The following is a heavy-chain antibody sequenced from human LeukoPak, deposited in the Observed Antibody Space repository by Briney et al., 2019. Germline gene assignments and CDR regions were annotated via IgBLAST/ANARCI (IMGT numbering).Heavy chain of an antibody. CDR1: GGTFSSYA. D-gene: IGHD2-21*02. CDR2: INPSGGST. CDR3: ARSNCGGDCYYYYYYGMDV. Sequence: ASVKVSCKASGGTFSSYAISWVRQAPGQGLEWMGIINPSGGSTSYAQKFQGRVTMTRDTSTSTVYMELSSLRSEDTAVYYCARSNCGGDCYYYYYYGMDVWGQGTTVTVSS. V-gene: IGHV1-46*01. J-gene: IGHJ6*02.